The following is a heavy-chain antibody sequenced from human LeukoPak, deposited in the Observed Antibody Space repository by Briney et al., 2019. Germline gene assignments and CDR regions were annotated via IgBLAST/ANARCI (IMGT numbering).Heavy chain of an antibody. CDR1: GFTFSNYA. J-gene: IGHJ6*02. CDR3: AKYVGATDYYGMDV. D-gene: IGHD1-26*01. V-gene: IGHV3-23*01. Sequence: GGSLRLSCAASGFTFSNYAMSWVRQAPGKGLEWVSGFSVSGGSTDYADSVKGRFTISRDNSKNTLYLQMNSLRAEDTAVYYCAKYVGATDYYGMDVWGQGTTVTVSS. CDR2: FSVSGGST.